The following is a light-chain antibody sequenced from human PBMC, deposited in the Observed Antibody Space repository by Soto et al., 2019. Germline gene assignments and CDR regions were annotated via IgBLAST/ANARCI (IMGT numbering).Light chain of an antibody. CDR2: GVS. Sequence: QTVLAQPASVSASPGQSITISCTGGKNDIGSSDYVSWYQQHPGKAPKLIIYGVSNRPSGTSDRFSGSKSGNTASLTISGLHADDEADYYCSPSTSSNTLVFGGGTKVTV. CDR3: SPSTSSNTLV. V-gene: IGLV2-14*01. CDR1: KNDIGSSDY. J-gene: IGLJ3*02.